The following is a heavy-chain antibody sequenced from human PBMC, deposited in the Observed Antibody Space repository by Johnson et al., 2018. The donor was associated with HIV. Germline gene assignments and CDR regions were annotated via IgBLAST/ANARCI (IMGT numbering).Heavy chain of an antibody. J-gene: IGHJ3*02. V-gene: IGHV3-30*04. D-gene: IGHD3-10*01. CDR3: AREQTSMVQGVIWAFDI. CDR2: ISYDGSKK. CDR1: RFTFSSYA. Sequence: QVQLVESGGGVVQPGRSLRLSCAASRFTFSSYAMHWVRQAPGKGLEWVAVISYDGSKKYYADSVKGRFTISRDNSKNTLYLQMNSLRAEDTAVYYCAREQTSMVQGVIWAFDIWGQGTMVTVSS.